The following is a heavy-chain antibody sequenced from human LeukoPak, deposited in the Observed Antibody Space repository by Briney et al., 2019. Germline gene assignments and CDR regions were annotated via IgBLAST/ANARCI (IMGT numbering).Heavy chain of an antibody. Sequence: GGSLRLSCAASEFPFSNYGMSWVRQAPGKGLEWVSGITNNGANTYYADSVKGRFTISRDNSKNTLYLQMNSLRVEDTAVYYCAKIAETSGSYGQGYDYWGQGTLVTVSS. CDR3: AKIAETSGSYGQGYDY. CDR2: ITNNGANT. D-gene: IGHD1-26*01. CDR1: EFPFSNYG. V-gene: IGHV3-23*01. J-gene: IGHJ4*02.